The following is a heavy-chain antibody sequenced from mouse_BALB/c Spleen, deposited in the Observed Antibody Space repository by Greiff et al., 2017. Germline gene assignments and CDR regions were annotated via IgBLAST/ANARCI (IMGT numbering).Heavy chain of an antibody. D-gene: IGHD1-1*01. V-gene: IGHV5-6-5*01. CDR2: ISSGGST. CDR3: ARVRSYAS. Sequence: EVKLMESGGGLVQPGGSLKLSCAASGFTFSSYTMSWVRQTPEKRLEWVAYISSGGSTYYPDSVKGRFTISRDNARNILYLQMSSLRSEDTAMYYCARVRSYASWGQGTLVTVSA. J-gene: IGHJ3*01. CDR1: GFTFSSYT.